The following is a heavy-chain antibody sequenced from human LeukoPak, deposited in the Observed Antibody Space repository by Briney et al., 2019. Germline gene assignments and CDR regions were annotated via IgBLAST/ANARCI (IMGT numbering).Heavy chain of an antibody. D-gene: IGHD1-26*01. CDR2: IKSKTDAEIT. Sequence: GGSLRLSCAASGFTFRNAWMSWVRQAPGKGLEWVGLIKSKTDAEITDYAAPVKGRFTISRDDSKNTLYLQMNSLQTEDTAVYYCATAKSVGYFDYWGQGTLVTVSS. CDR3: ATAKSVGYFDY. V-gene: IGHV3-15*01. J-gene: IGHJ4*02. CDR1: GFTFRNAW.